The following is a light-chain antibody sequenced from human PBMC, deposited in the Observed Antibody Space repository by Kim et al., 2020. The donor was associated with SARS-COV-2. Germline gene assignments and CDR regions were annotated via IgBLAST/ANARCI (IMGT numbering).Light chain of an antibody. CDR2: GAS. CDR1: QRIRTY. Sequence: ASVGDRVTITCRASQRIRTYLNWYQQKPGKAPKLLIYGASYLQTGFPSRFSGSGSETDFTLTISSLQPEDFATYYCQQTYSTLITFGQGTRLEIK. J-gene: IGKJ5*01. CDR3: QQTYSTLIT. V-gene: IGKV1-39*01.